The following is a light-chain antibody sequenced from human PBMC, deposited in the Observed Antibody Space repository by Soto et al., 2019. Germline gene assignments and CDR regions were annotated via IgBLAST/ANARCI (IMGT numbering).Light chain of an antibody. Sequence: QSVLTQLPSASGTPRQRVTLSCSGSSSNIGSKTVNWYQQLPGTAPKLLIDSNNQRPSGVPDRFSGSKSGTSASLASSGLQSEDEADYYGAAWDDSLNGVVFGGGTKLTVL. J-gene: IGLJ2*01. CDR2: SNN. V-gene: IGLV1-44*01. CDR3: AAWDDSLNGVV. CDR1: SSNIGSKT.